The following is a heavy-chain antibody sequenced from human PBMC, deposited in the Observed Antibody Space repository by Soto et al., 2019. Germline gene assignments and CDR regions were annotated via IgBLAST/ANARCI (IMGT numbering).Heavy chain of an antibody. J-gene: IGHJ4*02. CDR3: AHRVLRTVFGLVTTTAIYFDF. D-gene: IGHD3-3*01. V-gene: IGHV2-5*02. CDR2: IYWDDDK. Sequence: QITLNESGPTQVKPRQTLTLTCTFSGFSLTTSGVGVGWIRQSPGKAPEWLALIYWDDDKRYSPSLKSRLTINKDTSKNEAVLTMADLDPADTATYYCAHRVLRTVFGLVTTTAIYFDFWGQGTPVAVSS. CDR1: GFSLTTSGVG.